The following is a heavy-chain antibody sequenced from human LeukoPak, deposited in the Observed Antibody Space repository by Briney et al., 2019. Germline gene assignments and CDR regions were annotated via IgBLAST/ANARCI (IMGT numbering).Heavy chain of an antibody. CDR1: GYTLTELS. Sequence: GASVKVSCKVSGYTLTELSMHWVRQAPGKGLEWMGGFDPEDGETIYAQKFQGRVTMTRDTSISTAYMELSRLRSDDTAVYYCARDSGNWNYGNNDAFDIWGQGTMVTVSS. V-gene: IGHV1-24*01. D-gene: IGHD1-7*01. CDR3: ARDSGNWNYGNNDAFDI. J-gene: IGHJ3*02. CDR2: FDPEDGET.